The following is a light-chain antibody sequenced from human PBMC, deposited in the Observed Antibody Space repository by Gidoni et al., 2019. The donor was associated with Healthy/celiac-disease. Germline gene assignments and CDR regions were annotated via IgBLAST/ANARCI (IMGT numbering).Light chain of an antibody. CDR1: QSVSSTY. CDR2: GAC. J-gene: IGKJ3*01. Sequence: IVLTQSPRTLSWSPGERATISCRASQSVSSTYFAWYQQKPDQAPRLLTYGACSKAAGIPDRCSGSGSGTDFTLTISRLDAEDFAVYYCQQYGSPPITFGPXTKVDIK. V-gene: IGKV3-20*01. CDR3: QQYGSPPIT.